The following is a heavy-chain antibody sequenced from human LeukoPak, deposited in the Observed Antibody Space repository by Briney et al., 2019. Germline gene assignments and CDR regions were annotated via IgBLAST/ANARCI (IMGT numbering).Heavy chain of an antibody. D-gene: IGHD6-19*01. V-gene: IGHV4-61*02. CDR1: GGSISSGSYY. J-gene: IGHJ4*02. Sequence: SQTLSLTCTVSGGSISSGSYYWSWIRQPAGKGLEWIGRIYTSGGTNYNPSLKSRVTISVDTSKNQFSLKLSSVTAADTAVYYCARDPSLWEQWPYFDYWGQGTLVTVSS. CDR3: ARDPSLWEQWPYFDY. CDR2: IYTSGGT.